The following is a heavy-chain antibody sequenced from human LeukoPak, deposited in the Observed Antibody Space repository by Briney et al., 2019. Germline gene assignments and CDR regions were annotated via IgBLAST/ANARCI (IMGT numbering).Heavy chain of an antibody. D-gene: IGHD2-2*01. CDR3: AKEGTSGAFDI. CDR2: ISYDGSNK. V-gene: IGHV3-30*18. Sequence: PGGSLRLSCAASGLTFSSYGVLWVRQAPGKGLEWVAAISYDGSNKYYADSVKGRFTISRDNSKNTVYLQMNSLRAEDTAVYYCAKEGTSGAFDIWGQGTMVTVSS. J-gene: IGHJ3*02. CDR1: GLTFSSYG.